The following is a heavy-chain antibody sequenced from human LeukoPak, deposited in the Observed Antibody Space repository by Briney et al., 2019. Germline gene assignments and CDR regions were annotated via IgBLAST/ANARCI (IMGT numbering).Heavy chain of an antibody. V-gene: IGHV4-59*12. CDR1: GGSIRSYY. D-gene: IGHD6-13*01. J-gene: IGHJ4*02. CDR3: ARLRARKQLRRAYYSDY. Sequence: SETLSLTCSVSGGSIRSYYWSWIRQPPGKGLEWIGYIYYSGSTNYNPSLKSRVTISVDTSKNQFSLKLSSVTAADTAVYYCARLRARKQLRRAYYSDYWGQGTLVTVSS. CDR2: IYYSGST.